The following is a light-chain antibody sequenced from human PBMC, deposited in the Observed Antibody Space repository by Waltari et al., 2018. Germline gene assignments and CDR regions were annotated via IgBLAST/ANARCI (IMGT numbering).Light chain of an antibody. CDR2: DAS. J-gene: IGKJ4*01. CDR1: QSLSNY. V-gene: IGKV3-15*01. Sequence: TVMTQSPATLSVSPGQWATRSCRASQSLSNYLAWYQQKPGPAPRLLIYDASTRATGIPARFSGSGSGTEFTLAISSLQSEDIAVYYCQQYGSWPLTFGGGTKVEFK. CDR3: QQYGSWPLT.